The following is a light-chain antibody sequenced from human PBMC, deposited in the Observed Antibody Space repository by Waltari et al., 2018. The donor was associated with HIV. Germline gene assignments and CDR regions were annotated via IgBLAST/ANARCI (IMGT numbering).Light chain of an antibody. J-gene: IGLJ2*01. Sequence: QSMLTQPPSVSAAPGQKVTISCSGSSSNVEHNYVSWYQQLPGTAPKLLLYDNDLRPSGIPDRFSGSKSGTSATLGITGLQTGDEADYYCGTWDISLSVVVFGGGTTLTVL. CDR1: SSNVEHNY. CDR3: GTWDISLSVVV. CDR2: DND. V-gene: IGLV1-51*01.